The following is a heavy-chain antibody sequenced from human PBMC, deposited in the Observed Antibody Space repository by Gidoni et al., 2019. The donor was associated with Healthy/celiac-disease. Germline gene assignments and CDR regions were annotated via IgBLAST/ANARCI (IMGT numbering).Heavy chain of an antibody. CDR1: GSPFSSYG. V-gene: IGHV3-30*18. J-gene: IGHJ4*02. D-gene: IGHD3-22*01. CDR2: ISYDGSNK. CDR3: AKTHRSSSGYYPY. Sequence: QVQLVESGGGVVQPGRSLRPSCAASGSPFSSYGMHWVRQAPGKGLEWVAGISYDGSNKYYADSVKGRFTISRDNSKNTLYLQMNSLRAEDTAVYYCAKTHRSSSGYYPYWGQGTLVTVSS.